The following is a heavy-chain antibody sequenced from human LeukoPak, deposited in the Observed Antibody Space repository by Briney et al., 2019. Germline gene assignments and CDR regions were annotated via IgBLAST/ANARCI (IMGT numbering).Heavy chain of an antibody. J-gene: IGHJ6*02. CDR3: ARGPNPTSSSWYARYYYYGMDV. Sequence: GASVKVSCKASGYTFTSYDINWVRQATGQGLEWMGWMNPNSGNTGYAQKFQGRVTMTRNTSTSTAYMELSSLRSEDTAVYYCARGPNPTSSSWYARYYYYGMDVWGQGTTVTVSS. D-gene: IGHD6-13*01. CDR2: MNPNSGNT. V-gene: IGHV1-8*01. CDR1: GYTFTSYD.